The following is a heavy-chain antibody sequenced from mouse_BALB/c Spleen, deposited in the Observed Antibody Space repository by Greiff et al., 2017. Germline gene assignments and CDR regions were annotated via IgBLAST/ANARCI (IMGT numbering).Heavy chain of an antibody. CDR2: ISSGGST. V-gene: IGHV5-6-5*01. D-gene: IGHD1-2*01. CDR3: ARGGYYGLYYAMDY. CDR1: GFTFSSYA. J-gene: IGHJ4*01. Sequence: EVQGVESGGGLVKPGGSLKLSCAASGFTFSSYAMSWVRQTPEKRLEWVASISSGGSTYYPDSVKGRFTISRDNARNILYLQMSSLRSEDTAMYYCARGGYYGLYYAMDYWGQGTSVTVSS.